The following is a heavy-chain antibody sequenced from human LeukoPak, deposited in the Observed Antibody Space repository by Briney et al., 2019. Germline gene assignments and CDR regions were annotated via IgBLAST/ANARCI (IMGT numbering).Heavy chain of an antibody. D-gene: IGHD6-13*01. CDR1: GGSISSGGYY. J-gene: IGHJ4*02. Sequence: PSETLSLTCTVSGGSISSGGYYWSWIRQPPGKGLEWIGCIYHSGSTYYNPSLKSRVTISVDRSKNQFSLKLSSVTAADTAVYYCSRDSSSWTPLDYWGQGTLVTVSS. CDR3: SRDSSSWTPLDY. CDR2: IYHSGST. V-gene: IGHV4-30-2*01.